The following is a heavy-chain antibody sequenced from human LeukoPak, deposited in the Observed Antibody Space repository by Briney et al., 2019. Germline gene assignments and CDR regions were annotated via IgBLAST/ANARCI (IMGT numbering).Heavy chain of an antibody. D-gene: IGHD3-16*01. CDR1: GFTFSSYW. V-gene: IGHV3-7*03. J-gene: IGHJ6*02. CDR2: INHNGNVN. Sequence: GGSLRLSCAASGFTFSSYWMNWARQAPGKGLEWVASINHNGNVNYYVDTVKGRFTISRDNAKNSLYLQMSNLRAEDTDVYFCARGGGLDVWGQGATVTVSS. CDR3: ARGGGLDV.